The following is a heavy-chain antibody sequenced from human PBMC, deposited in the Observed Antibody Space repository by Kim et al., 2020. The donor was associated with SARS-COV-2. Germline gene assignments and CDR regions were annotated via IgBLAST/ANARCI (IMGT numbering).Heavy chain of an antibody. CDR3: TTDPLVVPGDAFDI. Sequence: GGSLRLSCAASGFTFSNAWMSWVRQAPGKGLEWVGRIKSKTDGGTTDYAAPVKGRFTISRDDSKNTLYLQMNSLKTEDTAVYYCTTDPLVVPGDAFDIWGQGTMVTVSS. CDR2: IKSKTDGGTT. V-gene: IGHV3-15*01. J-gene: IGHJ3*02. CDR1: GFTFSNAW. D-gene: IGHD2-2*01.